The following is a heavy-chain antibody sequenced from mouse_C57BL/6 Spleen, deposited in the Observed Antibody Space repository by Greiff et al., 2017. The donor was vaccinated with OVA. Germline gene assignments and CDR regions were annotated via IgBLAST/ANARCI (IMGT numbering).Heavy chain of an antibody. Sequence: SGAELVRPGSSVKLSCKASGYTFTSYWMDWVKQRPGQGLEWIGNIYPSDSETHYNQKFKDKATLTVDKSSSTAYMQLSSLTSEDSAVYYCAREGTEGWYFDVWGTGTTVTVSS. V-gene: IGHV1-61*01. CDR3: AREGTEGWYFDV. CDR2: IYPSDSET. D-gene: IGHD3-3*01. CDR1: GYTFTSYW. J-gene: IGHJ1*03.